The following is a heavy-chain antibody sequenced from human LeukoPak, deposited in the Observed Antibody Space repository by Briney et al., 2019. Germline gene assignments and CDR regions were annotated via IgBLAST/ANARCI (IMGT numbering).Heavy chain of an antibody. J-gene: IGHJ3*02. Sequence: PSETLSLTCTVSGGSISSSRYYWGWIRQPPGKGLEWTGSIHDSGSTYYNPSLKSRVTVSVDTSENQFSLKLSSVAAADTAVYFCVRTRLSDHIVPAAERADDACDMWGQGTMVTVSS. CDR2: IHDSGST. CDR1: GGSISSSRYY. D-gene: IGHD2-2*01. CDR3: VRTRLSDHIVPAAERADDACDM. V-gene: IGHV4-39*07.